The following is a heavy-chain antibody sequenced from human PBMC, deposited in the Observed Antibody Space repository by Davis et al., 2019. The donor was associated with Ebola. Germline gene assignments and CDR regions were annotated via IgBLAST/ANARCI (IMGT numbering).Heavy chain of an antibody. Sequence: ASVKVSCKASGYTFTSYGISWVRQAPGQGLEWMGWINAYNGNTNYAQKLQGRVTMTTDTSTSTAYMELRSLRSDDTAVYYCARDRDIVVVPAAIRAYYMDVWGKGTTVTVSS. CDR2: INAYNGNT. J-gene: IGHJ6*03. CDR3: ARDRDIVVVPAAIRAYYMDV. D-gene: IGHD2-2*02. V-gene: IGHV1-18*01. CDR1: GYTFTSYG.